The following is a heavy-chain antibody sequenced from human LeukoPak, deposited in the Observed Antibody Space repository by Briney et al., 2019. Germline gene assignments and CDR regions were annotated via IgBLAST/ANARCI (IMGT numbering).Heavy chain of an antibody. Sequence: SVKVSCKASGGTFSSYTISWVRQAPGQGLEGMGRTIPILGIANYAQKFQGRVTITADKSTSTAYMEMSSLRCEDTAVYYCARELEYYDSSGPTPRYYFDYWGQGTLVTVSS. J-gene: IGHJ4*02. V-gene: IGHV1-69*04. CDR3: ARELEYYDSSGPTPRYYFDY. CDR1: GGTFSSYT. D-gene: IGHD3-22*01. CDR2: TIPILGIA.